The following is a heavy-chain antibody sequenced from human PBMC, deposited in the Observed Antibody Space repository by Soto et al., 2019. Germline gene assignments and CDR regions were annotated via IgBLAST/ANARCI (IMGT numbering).Heavy chain of an antibody. D-gene: IGHD3-3*01. CDR3: ARDQDLPTIFGVVQYYFDY. Sequence: GASVKVSCKASGYTFTSYGISWVRQAPGQGLEWMGWISAYNGNTNYAQKLQGRVTMTTDTSTSTAYMELRSLRSDDTAVYYFARDQDLPTIFGVVQYYFDYWGQGTLVTVSS. CDR2: ISAYNGNT. CDR1: GYTFTSYG. J-gene: IGHJ4*02. V-gene: IGHV1-18*01.